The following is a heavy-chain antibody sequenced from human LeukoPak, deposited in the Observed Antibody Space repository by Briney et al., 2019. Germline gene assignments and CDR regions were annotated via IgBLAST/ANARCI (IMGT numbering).Heavy chain of an antibody. CDR3: ARDTEDTAMVRGVSFDY. CDR2: INPNNGGT. D-gene: IGHD5-18*01. CDR1: GYTFTDYY. V-gene: IGHV1-2*02. J-gene: IGHJ4*02. Sequence: ASVKVSCKASGYTFTDYYMHWVRQAPGQGREWMGWINPNNGGTNYAQKFQGRVTMTRDTSISTAYMELSRLRSDDTAVYYWARDTEDTAMVRGVSFDYWGQGTLVTVSS.